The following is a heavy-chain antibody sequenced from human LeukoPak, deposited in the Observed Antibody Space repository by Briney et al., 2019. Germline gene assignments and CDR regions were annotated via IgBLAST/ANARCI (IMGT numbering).Heavy chain of an antibody. D-gene: IGHD3-9*01. CDR3: ASLRLRYFDWFIDY. CDR1: GGSFSGYY. CDR2: INHSGST. Sequence: PSETLSLTCAVYGGSFSGYYWSWIRQPPGKGLEWIGEINHSGSTYYNPSLKSRVTISVDRSKNQFSLKLSSVTAADTAVYYCASLRLRYFDWFIDYWGQGTLVTVSS. J-gene: IGHJ4*02. V-gene: IGHV4-34*01.